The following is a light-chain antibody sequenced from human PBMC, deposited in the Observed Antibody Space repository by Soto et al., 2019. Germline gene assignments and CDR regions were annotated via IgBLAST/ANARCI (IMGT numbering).Light chain of an antibody. J-gene: IGKJ1*01. CDR2: GAF. CDR3: LQYASSPPT. V-gene: IGKV3-20*01. CDR1: QSVSSSY. Sequence: EIVLTHSPGTLSLSPGERATLSGSAGQSVSSSYLAWYQQKPGQAPRLLIYGAFSRATGIPDRFSGSGSGTDFTLTISRLEPEDFAVYYCLQYASSPPTFGQGTQVDIK.